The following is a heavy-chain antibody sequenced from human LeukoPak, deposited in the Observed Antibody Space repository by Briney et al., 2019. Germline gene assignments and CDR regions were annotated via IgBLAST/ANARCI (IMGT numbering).Heavy chain of an antibody. CDR3: ARGSSIVVVKGFFDY. CDR1: GGSISSYY. J-gene: IGHJ4*02. V-gene: IGHV4-59*01. D-gene: IGHD2-2*01. CDR2: IYYSGST. Sequence: SETLSLTCTVSGGSISSYYWSWIRRPPGKGLEWIGYIYYSGSTNYNPSLKSRVTISVDTSRNQFSLKLSSVTAADTAVYYCARGSSIVVVKGFFDYWAREPWSPSPQ.